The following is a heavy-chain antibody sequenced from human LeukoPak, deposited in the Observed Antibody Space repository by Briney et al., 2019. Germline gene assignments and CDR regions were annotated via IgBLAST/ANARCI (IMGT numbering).Heavy chain of an antibody. CDR2: IIPIFGTA. Sequence: SVKVSCKASGGTFSSYAISWVRQAPGQGLEWMGGIIPIFGTANYAQKFQGRVTITADESTSTAYMELSSLRSEDTAVYYCARHELYHGAPRLDYWGQGTLVTVSS. CDR1: GGTFSSYA. D-gene: IGHD4/OR15-4a*01. CDR3: ARHELYHGAPRLDY. J-gene: IGHJ4*02. V-gene: IGHV1-69*13.